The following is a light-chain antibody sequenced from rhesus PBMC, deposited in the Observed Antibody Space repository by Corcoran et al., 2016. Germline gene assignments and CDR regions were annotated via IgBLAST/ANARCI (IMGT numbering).Light chain of an antibody. CDR2: KAS. CDR3: QQYDSRPLT. J-gene: IGKJ3*01. Sequence: DIRLTQSPSSLSASVGDTVTITCRASQTISIWLAWYQQKPGRAPDLLISKASSLQSGVPSRFSGSGSGKDFTLTISHLKSEDLATYYCQQYDSRPLTFGPGTKLDIK. V-gene: IGKV1-22*01. CDR1: QTISIW.